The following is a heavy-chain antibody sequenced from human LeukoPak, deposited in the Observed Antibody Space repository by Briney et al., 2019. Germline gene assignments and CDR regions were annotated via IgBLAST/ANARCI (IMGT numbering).Heavy chain of an antibody. CDR1: GGTFSSCA. Sequence: GSSVKVSCKASGGTFSSCAISWVRQAPGQGLEWMGRIIPILGIANYAQKFQGRVTITADKSTSTAYMELSSLRSKDTAVYYCAREGSSLTKITMIVVVYFDYWGQGTLVTVSS. V-gene: IGHV1-69*04. CDR2: IIPILGIA. D-gene: IGHD3-22*01. J-gene: IGHJ4*02. CDR3: AREGSSLTKITMIVVVYFDY.